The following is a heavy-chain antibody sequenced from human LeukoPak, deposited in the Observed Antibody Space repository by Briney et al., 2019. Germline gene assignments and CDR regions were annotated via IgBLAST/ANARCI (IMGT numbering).Heavy chain of an antibody. D-gene: IGHD2-8*01. CDR3: ARYIVLMVYASEGFDY. CDR2: ISAYNGNT. CDR1: GYTFTSYG. J-gene: IGHJ4*02. V-gene: IGHV1-18*01. Sequence: ASVKVSCKASGYTFTSYGISWVRQAPGQGLEWMGWISAYNGNTNYAQKLQGGVTMTTDTSTSTAYMELRSLRSDDTAVYYCARYIVLMVYASEGFDYWGQGTLVTVSS.